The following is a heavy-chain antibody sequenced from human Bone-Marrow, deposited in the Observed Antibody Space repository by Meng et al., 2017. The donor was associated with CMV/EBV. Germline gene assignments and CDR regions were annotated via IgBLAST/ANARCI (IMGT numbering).Heavy chain of an antibody. D-gene: IGHD3-22*01. CDR1: GFTVSSNY. V-gene: IGHV3-53*01. J-gene: IGHJ6*01. CDR2: IYSGGST. CDR3: ARVDSNLNYYYYYGMDV. Sequence: GESLKISCAASGFTVSSNYMSWVRQAPGKGLEWVSVIYSGGSTYYADSVKGRFTISRDNSKNTLYLQMNSLRAEDTAVYYCARVDSNLNYYYYYGMDVWGQGTTVTGSS.